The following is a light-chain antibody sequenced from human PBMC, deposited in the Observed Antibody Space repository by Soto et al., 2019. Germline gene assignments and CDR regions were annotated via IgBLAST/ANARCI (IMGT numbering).Light chain of an antibody. V-gene: IGLV2-14*01. CDR1: SSDVGGYNY. Sequence: QSALTQPASVSGSPGQSITISCTGTSSDVGGYNYVSWYQQHPGKAPKLIIYDVSNRPSGVSNRFSGSKSGNTAPLTISGLQAEDEVDYYCSSYTSSSTLVVFGGGTKVTVL. J-gene: IGLJ2*01. CDR2: DVS. CDR3: SSYTSSSTLVV.